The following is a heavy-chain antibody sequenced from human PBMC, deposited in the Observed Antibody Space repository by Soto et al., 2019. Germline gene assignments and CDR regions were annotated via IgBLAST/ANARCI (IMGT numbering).Heavy chain of an antibody. CDR2: IYYSGST. CDR1: GGSISSSSYY. D-gene: IGHD6-13*01. Sequence: SETLSLTCTVSGGSISSSSYYWGWIRQPPGKGLEWIGSIYYSGSTYYNPSLKSRVTISVDTSKNQFSLKLSSVTAADTAVYYCARHGAAASWSGFDYWGQGTLVTVSS. CDR3: ARHGAAASWSGFDY. V-gene: IGHV4-39*01. J-gene: IGHJ4*02.